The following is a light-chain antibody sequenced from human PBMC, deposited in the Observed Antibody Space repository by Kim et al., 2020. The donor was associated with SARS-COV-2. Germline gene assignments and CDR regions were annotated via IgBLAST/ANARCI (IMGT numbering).Light chain of an antibody. Sequence: SYELTQPPSVSVAPGKTARITCGGNNIGSKSVHWYQQKPGQAPVLVIYYDSDRPSGIPERFSGSNSGNTATLTISRVEAGDEADYYCQVCDSGVVFGGGTPVTGL. CDR3: QVCDSGVV. V-gene: IGLV3-21*04. J-gene: IGLJ2*01. CDR1: NIGSKS. CDR2: YDS.